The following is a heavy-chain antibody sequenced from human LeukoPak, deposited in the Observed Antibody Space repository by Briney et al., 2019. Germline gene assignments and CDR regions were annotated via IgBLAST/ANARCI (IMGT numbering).Heavy chain of an antibody. D-gene: IGHD2-8*01. CDR1: GGSISSYY. V-gene: IGHV4-59*01. CDR2: IYYSGST. CDR3: ARNGNTGYFDY. Sequence: SETLSLTCTVSGGSISSYYWSWIRQPPGKGLEWIGYIYYSGSTNYNPSLKSRVTISVDTSKNQSSLKLSSVTAADTAVYYCARNGNTGYFDYWGQGTLVTVSS. J-gene: IGHJ4*02.